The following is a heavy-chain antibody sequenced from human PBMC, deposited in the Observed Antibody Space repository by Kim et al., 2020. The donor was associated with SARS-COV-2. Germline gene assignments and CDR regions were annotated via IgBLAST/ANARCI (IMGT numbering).Heavy chain of an antibody. Sequence: ASVKVSCKASGYTFTSYAMHWVRQAPGQRLEWMGWINAGNGNTKYSQKFQGRVTITRDTSASTAYMELSSLRSEDTAVYYCAREWRLVDPKGGGWFDPWGQGTLVTVSS. D-gene: IGHD6-19*01. J-gene: IGHJ5*02. CDR1: GYTFTSYA. CDR3: AREWRLVDPKGGGWFDP. CDR2: INAGNGNT. V-gene: IGHV1-3*01.